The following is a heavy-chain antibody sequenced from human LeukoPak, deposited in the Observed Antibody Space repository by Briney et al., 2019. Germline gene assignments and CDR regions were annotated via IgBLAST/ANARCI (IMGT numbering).Heavy chain of an antibody. Sequence: GGSLRLSCAASGFTFSSYAMHWVRQAPGKGLEWVAVISYDGSNKYYADSVKGRFTISRDNSKNTLYLQMNSLRAEETAVYYCARDKGRFLEWYSFDYWGQGTLVTVSS. CDR3: ARDKGRFLEWYSFDY. CDR1: GFTFSSYA. CDR2: ISYDGSNK. V-gene: IGHV3-30*01. J-gene: IGHJ4*02. D-gene: IGHD3-3*01.